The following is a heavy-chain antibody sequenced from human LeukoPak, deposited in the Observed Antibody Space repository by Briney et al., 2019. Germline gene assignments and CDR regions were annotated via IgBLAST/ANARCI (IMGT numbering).Heavy chain of an antibody. D-gene: IGHD7-27*01. V-gene: IGHV1-24*01. CDR1: GYTFTSYG. Sequence: ASVKVSCKASGYTFTSYGITWVRQAPGKGLEWMGGFDPEDGETIYAQKFQGRVTMTEDTSTDTAYMELSSLRSEDTAVYYCATDIFDPSGDRDFDYWGQGTLVTVSS. CDR3: ATDIFDPSGDRDFDY. CDR2: FDPEDGET. J-gene: IGHJ4*02.